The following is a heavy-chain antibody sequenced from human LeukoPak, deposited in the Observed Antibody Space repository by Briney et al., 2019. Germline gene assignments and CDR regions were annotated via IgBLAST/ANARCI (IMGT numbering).Heavy chain of an antibody. D-gene: IGHD3-3*01. CDR3: AKPAYDFWSGHYFDY. V-gene: IGHV3-30*02. Sequence: GGSLRLSCAASGFTFSSYGMHWVRQAPGKGLEWVAFIRYDGSNKYYADSVKGRFTISRDNSKNTLYLQMNSLRAEDTAVYYCAKPAYDFWSGHYFDYWGQGTLVTVSS. CDR2: IRYDGSNK. CDR1: GFTFSSYG. J-gene: IGHJ4*02.